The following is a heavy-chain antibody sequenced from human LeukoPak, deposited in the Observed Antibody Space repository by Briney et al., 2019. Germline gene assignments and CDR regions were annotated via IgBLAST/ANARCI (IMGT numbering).Heavy chain of an antibody. J-gene: IGHJ4*02. CDR1: GGSISSSSYC. CDR2: IYYSGST. V-gene: IGHV4-39*01. CDR3: ARHWKVRGVFPPFFDY. Sequence: SETLSLTCPVSGGSISSSSYCWGWIRQPPGKGLEWIGSIYYSGSTYYNPSLKSRVTISVDTSKNQFSLKLSSVTAADTAVYYCARHWKVRGVFPPFFDYWGQGTLVTVSS. D-gene: IGHD3-10*01.